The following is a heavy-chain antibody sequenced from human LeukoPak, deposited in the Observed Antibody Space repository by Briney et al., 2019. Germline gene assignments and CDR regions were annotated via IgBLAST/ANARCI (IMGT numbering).Heavy chain of an antibody. V-gene: IGHV1-2*02. CDR1: GYTFTGYY. CDR2: ISPNSGGT. Sequence: GESLKISCKGSGYTFTGYYMHWVRQAPGQGLEWMGWISPNSGGTNYAQKFQGRVTMTRDTSISTAYMELSRLRSDDTAVYYCARGRPRLGRVYFDYWGQGTLVTVSS. CDR3: ARGRPRLGRVYFDY. J-gene: IGHJ4*02. D-gene: IGHD3-10*01.